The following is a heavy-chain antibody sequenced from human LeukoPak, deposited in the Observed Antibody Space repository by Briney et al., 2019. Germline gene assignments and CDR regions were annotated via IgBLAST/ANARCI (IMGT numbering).Heavy chain of an antibody. CDR2: ISSSGSSI. CDR1: GFTFRIYE. CDR3: ARKTFYGSGSYPDY. V-gene: IGHV3-48*03. J-gene: IGHJ4*02. Sequence: GGSLRLSYAASGFTFRIYEMNWVRQTPGKGLDWVSYISSSGSSIYYADSVKGRFTISRDNAKNSLYLQMNSLRAEDTAVYYCARKTFYGSGSYPDYWGQGTLVTVSS. D-gene: IGHD3-10*01.